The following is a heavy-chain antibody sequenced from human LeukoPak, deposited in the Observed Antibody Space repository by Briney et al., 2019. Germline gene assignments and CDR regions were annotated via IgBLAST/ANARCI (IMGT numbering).Heavy chain of an antibody. Sequence: MSSETLSLACTVSGGSISSYYWSWIRQPPGKGLEWIGYIYYSGSTNYNPSLKSRVIISVDKSKNQFSLKLTSVTAADTAVYFCARTISILYFDYWGQGTLVTVSS. D-gene: IGHD3-9*01. J-gene: IGHJ4*02. CDR3: ARTISILYFDY. CDR2: IYYSGST. CDR1: GGSISSYY. V-gene: IGHV4-59*01.